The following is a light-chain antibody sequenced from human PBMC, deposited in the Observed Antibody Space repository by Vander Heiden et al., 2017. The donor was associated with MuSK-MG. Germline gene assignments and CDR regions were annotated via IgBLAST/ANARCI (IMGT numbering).Light chain of an antibody. CDR1: SSNIGAGYD. J-gene: IGLJ2*01. CDR3: QSYDSSLSGWV. Sequence: HSVLTQPLSVSGAPGQTVTISCTGSSSNIGAGYDVHWYQQLPGTAPKLLIYGNSNRPSGVPDRFSGSKSGTSASLAITGRQAEDEADYYCQSYDSSLSGWVFGGGTKLTVL. CDR2: GNS. V-gene: IGLV1-40*01.